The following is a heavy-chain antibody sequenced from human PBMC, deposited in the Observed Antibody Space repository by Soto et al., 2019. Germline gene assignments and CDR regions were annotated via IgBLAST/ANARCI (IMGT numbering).Heavy chain of an antibody. CDR3: AKDMYYYYGSGDSYFDY. J-gene: IGHJ4*02. D-gene: IGHD3-22*01. CDR1: DFSFSSYG. Sequence: QPGVYPRLSCAASDFSFSSYGIHWFRQAPGKGLEWVAVISYDGSNKQYGDSVKGRLTMSRDNSKNTVHLQMSSRRVEDTAVYYCAKDMYYYYGSGDSYFDYCGRGTLVTVSS. V-gene: IGHV3-30*18. CDR2: ISYDGSNK.